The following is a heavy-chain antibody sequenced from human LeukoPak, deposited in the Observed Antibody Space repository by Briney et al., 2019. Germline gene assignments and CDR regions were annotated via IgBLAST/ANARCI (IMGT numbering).Heavy chain of an antibody. CDR1: GYTFTSYE. V-gene: IGHV1-8*03. CDR3: ARLDSYDYGGNDY. Sequence: SVKPSCKPSGYTFTSYEINWVRQATRQGLEWMGWMNPNSGNTGYAQKFQGRVTITRNTSMSTAYMELSSLRSEDTAVYYCARLDSYDYGGNDYWGQGTLVTVSS. J-gene: IGHJ4*02. D-gene: IGHD4-23*01. CDR2: MNPNSGNT.